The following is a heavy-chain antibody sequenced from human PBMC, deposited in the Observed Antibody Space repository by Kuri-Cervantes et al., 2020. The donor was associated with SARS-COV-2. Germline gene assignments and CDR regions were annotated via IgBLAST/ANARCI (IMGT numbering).Heavy chain of an antibody. CDR2: ISSSSSTI. Sequence: GESLKISCAASGFTFSSYSMNWVRQAPGKGLEWVSYISSSSSTIYYADSVKGRFTISRDNAKNSLYLQMNSLKTEDTAVYYCTRDRDSVVVVPGWFDYWGQGTLVTVSS. J-gene: IGHJ4*02. V-gene: IGHV3-48*01. CDR1: GFTFSSYS. CDR3: TRDRDSVVVVPGWFDY. D-gene: IGHD2-2*01.